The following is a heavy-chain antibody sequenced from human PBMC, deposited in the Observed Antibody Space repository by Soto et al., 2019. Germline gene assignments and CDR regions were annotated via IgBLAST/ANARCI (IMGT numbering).Heavy chain of an antibody. CDR3: ARDLRYFDWFHGWFDP. J-gene: IGHJ5*02. V-gene: IGHV1-18*01. CDR1: GYTFTSYG. D-gene: IGHD3-9*01. Sequence: VKVSCKASGYTFTSYGISWVRQAPGQGLEWMGWISAYNGNTNYAQKLQGRVTMTTDTSTSTAYMELRSLRSDDTAVYYCARDLRYFDWFHGWFDPWGQGTLVTVSS. CDR2: ISAYNGNT.